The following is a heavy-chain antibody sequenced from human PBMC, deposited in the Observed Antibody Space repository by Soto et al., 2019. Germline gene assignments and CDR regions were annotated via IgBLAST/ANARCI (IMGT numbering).Heavy chain of an antibody. V-gene: IGHV3-21*06. CDR3: VNQNWVDP. Sequence: PGRSLRLSCAASGFPFSSYTMIWVRQAPGKGLEWVSSISRASDYIYYADSVKGRFTISRDNAKNSLYLQMNGLRAEDTAIYYCVNQNWVDPWGQGTLVTVSS. CDR1: GFPFSSYT. CDR2: ISRASDYI. J-gene: IGHJ5*02.